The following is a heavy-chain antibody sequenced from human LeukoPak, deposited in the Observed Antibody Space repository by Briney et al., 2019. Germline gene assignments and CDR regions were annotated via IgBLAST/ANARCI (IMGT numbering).Heavy chain of an antibody. V-gene: IGHV4-59*01. CDR3: ARAVYRSGSYCYFDY. J-gene: IGHJ4*02. CDR2: IYYSGST. D-gene: IGHD3-10*01. CDR1: GGSISSYY. Sequence: PSETLSLTCTVSGGSISSYYWSWIRHPPGKGLEWIGYIYYSGSTNYNPSLKSRVTRSVDTSKNQFSLKLSSVTAADTAVYYCARAVYRSGSYCYFDYWGQGTLVTVSS.